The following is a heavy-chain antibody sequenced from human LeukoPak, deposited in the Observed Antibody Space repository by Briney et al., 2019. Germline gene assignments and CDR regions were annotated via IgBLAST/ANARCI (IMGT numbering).Heavy chain of an antibody. Sequence: GESLKISCKGSGYSFTSYWIGWVRQMPGKGLEWMGIIYPGDSDTRYSPSFQGQVTISADKSISTAYLQWSSLKASDTAMYYCARGTEVVPAASSWFDPWGQGTLVTVSS. J-gene: IGHJ5*02. D-gene: IGHD2-2*01. CDR2: IYPGDSDT. CDR3: ARGTEVVPAASSWFDP. CDR1: GYSFTSYW. V-gene: IGHV5-51*01.